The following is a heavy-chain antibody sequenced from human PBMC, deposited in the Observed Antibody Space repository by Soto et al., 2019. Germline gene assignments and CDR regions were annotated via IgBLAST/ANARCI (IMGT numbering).Heavy chain of an antibody. J-gene: IGHJ6*02. Sequence: AGGSLRLSCAASGFTFSSYAMHWVRQAPGKGLEWVAVISYDGSNKYYADSVKGRFTISRDNSKNTLYLQMNSLRAEDTAVYYCARGSSGWYWNYGMDVWGQGTTVTVSS. CDR1: GFTFSSYA. V-gene: IGHV3-30-3*01. CDR2: ISYDGSNK. CDR3: ARGSSGWYWNYGMDV. D-gene: IGHD6-19*01.